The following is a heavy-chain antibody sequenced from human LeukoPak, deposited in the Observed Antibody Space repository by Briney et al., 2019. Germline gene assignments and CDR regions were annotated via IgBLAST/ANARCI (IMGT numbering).Heavy chain of an antibody. V-gene: IGHV3-21*01. CDR1: GFTFGSYS. CDR2: ISSSSSYI. J-gene: IGHJ4*02. CDR3: ARARGYYYDSSGYPTLIDY. Sequence: GGSLRLSCAASGFTFGSYSMNWVRQAPGKGLEWVSSISSSSSYIYYADSVKGRFTISRDNAKNSLYLQMNSLRAEDTAVYYCARARGYYYDSSGYPTLIDYWGQGTLVTVSS. D-gene: IGHD3-22*01.